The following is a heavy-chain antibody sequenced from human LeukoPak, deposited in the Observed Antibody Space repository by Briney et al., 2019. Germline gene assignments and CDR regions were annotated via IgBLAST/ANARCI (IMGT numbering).Heavy chain of an antibody. CDR1: GFIFSTYG. Sequence: PGGSLRLSCAASGFIFSTYGMHWVRQVPGKGLEWVAVISTDGRDKHYADSVKGRFTISRDNSENTLYLQMNSLRAEDTAFYYCAKDLRAAADYYFDYWGQGTLVTVSS. D-gene: IGHD6-13*01. V-gene: IGHV3-30*18. CDR3: AKDLRAAADYYFDY. J-gene: IGHJ4*02. CDR2: ISTDGRDK.